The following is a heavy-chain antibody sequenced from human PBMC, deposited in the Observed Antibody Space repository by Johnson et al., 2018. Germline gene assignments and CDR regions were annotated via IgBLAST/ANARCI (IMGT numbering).Heavy chain of an antibody. CDR2: ISSSSSYI. J-gene: IGHJ6*03. Sequence: QVQLVESGGGVVQPGRSLRLSCAASGFTFSDYYMSWIRQAPGKGLEWVSYISSSSSYIYYADSVKGRFTIPRDNAKNSLYLQMNSLRAEDTAVYYCAKGAMNFVYYYYYMDVWGKGTTVTVSS. CDR3: AKGAMNFVYYYYYMDV. D-gene: IGHD2-2*01. V-gene: IGHV3-11*06. CDR1: GFTFSDYY.